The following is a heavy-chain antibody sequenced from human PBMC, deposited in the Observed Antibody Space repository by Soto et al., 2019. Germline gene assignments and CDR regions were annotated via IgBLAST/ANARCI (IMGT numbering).Heavy chain of an antibody. CDR1: GGSISSSSYY. CDR3: ASTLAQYYDFWSGSDDYYGSYGMDV. J-gene: IGHJ6*02. D-gene: IGHD3-3*01. V-gene: IGHV4-39*01. CDR2: IYYSGST. Sequence: SETLSLTCTVSGGSISSSSYYWGWIRQPPGKGLEWIGSIYYSGSTYYNPSLKSRVTISVDTSKNQFSLKLSSVTAADTAVYYCASTLAQYYDFWSGSDDYYGSYGMDVWGQGTTVT.